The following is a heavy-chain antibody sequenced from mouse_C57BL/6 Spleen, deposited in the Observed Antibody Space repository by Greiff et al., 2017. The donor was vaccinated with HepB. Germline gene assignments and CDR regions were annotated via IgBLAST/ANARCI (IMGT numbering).Heavy chain of an antibody. CDR1: GYTFTDYY. V-gene: IGHV1-77*01. CDR2: IGPGSGST. D-gene: IGHD2-3*01. CDR3: ASEDGYYGRFAY. J-gene: IGHJ3*01. Sequence: VQLQQSGAELVKPGASVKISCKASGYTFTDYYINWVKQRPGQGLEWIGKIGPGSGSTYYNEKFKGKATLTADKSSSTAYMQLSSLTSEDSAVYFGASEDGYYGRFAYWGQGTLVTVSA.